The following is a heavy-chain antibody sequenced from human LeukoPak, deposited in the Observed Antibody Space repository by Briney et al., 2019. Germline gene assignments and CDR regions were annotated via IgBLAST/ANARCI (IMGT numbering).Heavy chain of an antibody. CDR1: GFTFSSCW. J-gene: IGHJ4*02. CDR2: IHSDGTGK. Sequence: PAGSVRLSCAASGFTFSSCWMHWVRQAPGKGLVWVLRIHSDGTGKSYADSVQGRFTISRDNARNTLYLQMNSLRAEDTAVYYCARESGDGSSGSRVDYWGQGTLVTVSS. CDR3: ARESGDGSSGSRVDY. D-gene: IGHD2-15*01. V-gene: IGHV3-74*01.